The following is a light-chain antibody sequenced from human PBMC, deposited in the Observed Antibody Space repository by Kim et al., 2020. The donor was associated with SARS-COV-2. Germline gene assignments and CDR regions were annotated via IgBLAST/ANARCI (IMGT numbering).Light chain of an antibody. CDR2: RNN. J-gene: IGLJ1*01. CDR3: AAWDDSLSGLV. V-gene: IGLV1-47*01. CDR1: SSNIGSNY. Sequence: GQRVTISCSGSSSNIGSNYVYWYQQLPGTAPKRLIYRNNQRPSGVPDRFSGSKSGTSASLAISGLRSEDEADYYCAAWDDSLSGLVFGTGTKVTVL.